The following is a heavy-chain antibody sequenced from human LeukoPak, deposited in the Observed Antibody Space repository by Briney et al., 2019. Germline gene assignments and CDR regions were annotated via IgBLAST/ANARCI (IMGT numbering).Heavy chain of an antibody. CDR2: TYYRSTWYY. Sequence: SQTLSLTCATSGDSVSSNSAAWTWIRQSPSIDLEWLGRTYYRSTWYYEYSVSAESRITINPETSKNQFSLEVNSCRPGGTALYYWAKEEMGFDHWGQGTLVTVSS. D-gene: IGHD2-8*01. CDR3: AKEEMGFDH. CDR1: GDSVSSNSAA. J-gene: IGHJ4*02. V-gene: IGHV6-1*01.